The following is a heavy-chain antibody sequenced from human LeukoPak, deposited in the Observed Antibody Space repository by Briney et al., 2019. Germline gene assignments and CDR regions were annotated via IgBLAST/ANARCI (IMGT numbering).Heavy chain of an antibody. Sequence: GASVTVSCMASVGTFSNYAISWVRQAPGQGREWMGGIIPIFGTANYAQKFQCRVTITADESTSTAYMELSSLRSEDTAVYYCARGMVRGRHQKNWFDPWGQGTLVTVSS. CDR1: VGTFSNYA. J-gene: IGHJ5*02. CDR2: IIPIFGTA. CDR3: ARGMVRGRHQKNWFDP. V-gene: IGHV1-69*01. D-gene: IGHD3-10*01.